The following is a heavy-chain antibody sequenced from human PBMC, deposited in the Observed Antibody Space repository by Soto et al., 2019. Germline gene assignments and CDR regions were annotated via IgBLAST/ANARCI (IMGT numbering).Heavy chain of an antibody. J-gene: IGHJ5*02. CDR3: ARHGEAAGTLSRFDP. D-gene: IGHD6-13*01. CDR1: GYTLTSYY. V-gene: IGHV1-46*01. CDR2: IDPSGGSI. Sequence: ASVKVSCKASGYTLTSYYMDWVRQAPGQGLEWMGIIDPSGGSISYAQKFQGRVIMTSDTTTRTVYMELSSLTSEDTAVYYCARHGEAAGTLSRFDPWGQGTLVTVSS.